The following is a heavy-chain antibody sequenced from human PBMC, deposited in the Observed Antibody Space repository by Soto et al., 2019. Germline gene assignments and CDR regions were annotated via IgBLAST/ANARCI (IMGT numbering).Heavy chain of an antibody. V-gene: IGHV1-46*01. Sequence: GASVKVSCKASGGTFSSYTISWVRQAPGQGLDWMGIINPSGGSTSYAQKFQGRVTMTRDTSTSTVYMELSSLRSEDTAVYYCARQARYCTNGVCSAYGMDVWGQGTTVTVSS. CDR1: GGTFSSYT. D-gene: IGHD2-8*01. CDR2: INPSGGST. CDR3: ARQARYCTNGVCSAYGMDV. J-gene: IGHJ6*02.